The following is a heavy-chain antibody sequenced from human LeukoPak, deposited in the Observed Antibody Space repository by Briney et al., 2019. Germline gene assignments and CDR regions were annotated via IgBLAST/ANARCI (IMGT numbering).Heavy chain of an antibody. CDR2: IYYTGGT. J-gene: IGHJ5*02. Sequence: PSETLSLTCNVSGGSIDNYYWSWLRQSPGKGLEWIGYIYYTGGTTYNPSLERRVTITLETSKNQISLKLKSVTAADTAVYYCTRDVSNYRYNLFDPWGQGAPVIVSS. V-gene: IGHV4-59*01. CDR3: TRDVSNYRYNLFDP. D-gene: IGHD4-11*01. CDR1: GGSIDNYY.